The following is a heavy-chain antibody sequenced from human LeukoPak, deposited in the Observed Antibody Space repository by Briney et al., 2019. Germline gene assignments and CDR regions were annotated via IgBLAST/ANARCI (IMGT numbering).Heavy chain of an antibody. Sequence: SETLSLTCAVYGGSFSGYYWSWIRQPPGKGLEWIGEINYSGSTNYNPSLKSRVTISVDTSKNQFSLKLSSVTAADTAVYYCARRLDSSGWYNYWGQGTLVTVSS. V-gene: IGHV4-34*01. CDR2: INYSGST. J-gene: IGHJ4*02. CDR1: GGSFSGYY. CDR3: ARRLDSSGWYNY. D-gene: IGHD6-19*01.